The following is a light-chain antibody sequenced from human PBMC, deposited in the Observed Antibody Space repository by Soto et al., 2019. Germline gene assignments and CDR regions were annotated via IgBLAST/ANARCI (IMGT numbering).Light chain of an antibody. V-gene: IGKV3-11*01. Sequence: EIVLTQSPATLSLSPGERATLSCRASQSVSSHLAWYQQKVGQAPRLLIFEASNRATGIPARFSGSGSGTDFTLTISSLEPEDFAVYYCQQHANWPPLSFGGGNKLEIK. CDR3: QQHANWPPLS. CDR2: EAS. CDR1: QSVSSH. J-gene: IGKJ4*01.